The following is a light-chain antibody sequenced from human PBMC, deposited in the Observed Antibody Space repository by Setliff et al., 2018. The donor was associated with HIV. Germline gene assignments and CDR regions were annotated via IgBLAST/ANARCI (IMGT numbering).Light chain of an antibody. Sequence: EIVMTQSPATLSVSPGERATLSCRASQSVSSNLAWYQQKPGQAPRLLIYGASTRATGIPARFSGSGSGTEFTLTISSLQSEDFAIYYCQQYNYWPSFGPGTKVDIK. V-gene: IGKV3-15*01. CDR2: GAS. CDR1: QSVSSN. CDR3: QQYNYWPS. J-gene: IGKJ3*01.